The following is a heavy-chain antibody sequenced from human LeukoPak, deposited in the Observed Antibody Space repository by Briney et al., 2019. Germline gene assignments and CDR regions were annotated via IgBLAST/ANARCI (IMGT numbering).Heavy chain of an antibody. CDR2: IIPILGIA. V-gene: IGHV1-69*04. D-gene: IGHD2-2*01. Sequence: GASVKVSCKAPGGTFSSYAISWVRQAPGQGLEWMGRIIPILGIANYAQKFQGRVTITADKSTSTAYMELSSLRSEDTAVYYCAREVDVVVPAAIPNGGYYYYGMDVWGQGTTVTVSS. J-gene: IGHJ6*02. CDR1: GGTFSSYA. CDR3: AREVDVVVPAAIPNGGYYYYGMDV.